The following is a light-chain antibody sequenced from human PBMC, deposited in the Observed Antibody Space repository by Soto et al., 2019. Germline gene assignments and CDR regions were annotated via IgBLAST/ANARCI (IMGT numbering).Light chain of an antibody. J-gene: IGKJ5*01. V-gene: IGKV1-13*02. CDR2: DVS. CDR3: QQFSTYPIT. Sequence: AIQLIQSPSSLSASVGDRVTITCRASQDIRGALAWYQQKPGKPPKLLIFDVSSLQSGVPSRFSGSGSGTDFTLTISSLQPEDFATYYCQQFSTYPITFGQGTHWRLN. CDR1: QDIRGA.